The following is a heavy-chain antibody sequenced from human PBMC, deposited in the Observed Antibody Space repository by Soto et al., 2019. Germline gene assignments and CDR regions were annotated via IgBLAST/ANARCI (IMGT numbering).Heavy chain of an antibody. Sequence: GASVKVSCKASGYTFTSYDINWVRQATGQGLEWMGWMNPNSGNTGYAQKFQGRVTMTRNTSISTAYMELSSLRSEDTAVYYCARSSLIAAAGQGLGGMDVWGQGTTVTVSS. J-gene: IGHJ6*02. CDR3: ARSSLIAAAGQGLGGMDV. CDR1: GYTFTSYD. CDR2: MNPNSGNT. D-gene: IGHD6-13*01. V-gene: IGHV1-8*01.